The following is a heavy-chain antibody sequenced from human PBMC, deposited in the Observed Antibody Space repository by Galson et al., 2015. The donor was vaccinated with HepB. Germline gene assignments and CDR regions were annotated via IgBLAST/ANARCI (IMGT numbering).Heavy chain of an antibody. J-gene: IGHJ4*02. CDR1: GYTFTGYY. Sequence: SVKVSCKASGYTFTGYYMHWVRQAPGQGLEWMGRINPNSGGTNYAQKFQGRVTMTRDTSISTAYMELSRLRSDDTAVYYCARADLHSTYYYDSSGLQPFDYWGQGALVTVSS. D-gene: IGHD3-22*01. V-gene: IGHV1-2*06. CDR2: INPNSGGT. CDR3: ARADLHSTYYYDSSGLQPFDY.